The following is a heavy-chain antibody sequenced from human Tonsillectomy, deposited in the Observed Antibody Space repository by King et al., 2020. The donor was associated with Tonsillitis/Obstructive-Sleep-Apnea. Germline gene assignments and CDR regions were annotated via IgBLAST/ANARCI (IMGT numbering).Heavy chain of an antibody. Sequence: VQLQESGPGLVKPSETLSLTCTVSGDSISSYYWSWIRQPPGKGLEWIGYIYYSGSTNYNPSLKSRVTISVDTSKTQFSLSLSSVTAADTAVYYCARAAGYSGALTRFDYWGQGTLVTVSS. CDR1: GDSISSYY. J-gene: IGHJ4*02. D-gene: IGHD6-25*01. CDR3: ARAAGYSGALTRFDY. CDR2: IYYSGST. V-gene: IGHV4-59*01.